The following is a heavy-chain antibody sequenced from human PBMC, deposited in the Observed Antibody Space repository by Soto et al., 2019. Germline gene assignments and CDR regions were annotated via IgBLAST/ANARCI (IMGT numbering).Heavy chain of an antibody. CDR1: GFSFSSYG. CDR3: ARGGKNSYGMDV. CDR2: IWYDGRNK. Sequence: QVQLVESGGGVVQPGRSLRLSCAASGFSFSSYGMHWVRQAPDKGLEWVANIWYDGRNKYYADSVKGRFTISRDNSKNTFYLQMNSLRAEDTAVYYCARGGKNSYGMDVWGQGTTVIVSS. V-gene: IGHV3-33*01. D-gene: IGHD3-16*01. J-gene: IGHJ6*02.